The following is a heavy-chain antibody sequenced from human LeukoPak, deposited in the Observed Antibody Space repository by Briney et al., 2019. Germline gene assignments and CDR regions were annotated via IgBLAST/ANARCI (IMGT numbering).Heavy chain of an antibody. CDR3: ARGRQHIVVVTATSGSFDI. CDR1: GFTFDDYA. CDR2: IYHSGST. J-gene: IGHJ3*02. V-gene: IGHV4-30-2*01. Sequence: LRLSCAASGFTFDDYAMHWVRQPPGKGLEWIGYIYHSGSTYYNPSLKSRVTISVDRSKNQFSLKLSSVTAADTAVYYCARGRQHIVVVTATSGSFDIWGEGTMVTVSS. D-gene: IGHD2-21*02.